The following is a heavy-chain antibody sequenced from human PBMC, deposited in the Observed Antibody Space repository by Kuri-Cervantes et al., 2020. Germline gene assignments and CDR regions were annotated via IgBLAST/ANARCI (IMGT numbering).Heavy chain of an antibody. CDR1: GFTFSSYA. CDR3: TRDRGGSYSDY. V-gene: IGHV3-48*01. Sequence: GESLKISCAASGFTFSSYAMSWVRQAPGKGLEWVSYISPSSDIIYYADSVKGRFTISRDNAENSLYLQLTSLRAEDTAVYYCTRDRGGSYSDYWGQGTLVTVSS. D-gene: IGHD1-26*01. CDR2: ISPSSDII. J-gene: IGHJ4*02.